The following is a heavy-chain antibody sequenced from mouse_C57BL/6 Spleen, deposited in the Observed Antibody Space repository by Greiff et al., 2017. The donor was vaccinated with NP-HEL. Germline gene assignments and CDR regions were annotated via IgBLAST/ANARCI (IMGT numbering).Heavy chain of an antibody. CDR1: GFTFSDYG. J-gene: IGHJ4*01. Sequence: EVMLVESGGGLVKPGGSLKLSCAASGFTFSDYGMHWVRQAPEKGLEWVAYISSGSSTIYYADTVKGRFTISRDNAKNTLFLQMTSLRSEDTAMYYCARGFITTVVANYYAMDYWGQGTSVTVSS. CDR2: ISSGSSTI. D-gene: IGHD1-1*01. V-gene: IGHV5-17*01. CDR3: ARGFITTVVANYYAMDY.